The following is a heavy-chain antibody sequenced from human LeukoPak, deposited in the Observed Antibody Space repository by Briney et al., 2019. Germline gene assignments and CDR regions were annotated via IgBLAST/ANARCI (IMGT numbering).Heavy chain of an antibody. Sequence: GASVKVSCKASGYTFTDYYMHWVRQAPGQGLEWMGWINPNSGDTNYAQKFQGRVTMTRDTSISTGYMELRTLRSDDTAVYFCARGGSYYYPFDYWGQGTLVTVSS. CDR3: ARGGSYYYPFDY. CDR2: INPNSGDT. D-gene: IGHD1-26*01. V-gene: IGHV1-2*02. J-gene: IGHJ4*02. CDR1: GYTFTDYY.